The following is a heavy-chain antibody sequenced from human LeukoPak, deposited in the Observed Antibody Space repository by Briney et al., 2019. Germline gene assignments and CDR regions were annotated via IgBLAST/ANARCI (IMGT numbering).Heavy chain of an antibody. Sequence: GGSLRLSCAASGFTFSTYSMNWVRQAPGKGLEWVSAISGSGGSTYYADSVKGRFTISRDNSKNTLYLQMNSLRAEDTAVYYCAKVTNNWFDPWGQGTLVTVSS. D-gene: IGHD3-3*01. CDR2: ISGSGGST. CDR1: GFTFSTYS. V-gene: IGHV3-23*01. CDR3: AKVTNNWFDP. J-gene: IGHJ5*02.